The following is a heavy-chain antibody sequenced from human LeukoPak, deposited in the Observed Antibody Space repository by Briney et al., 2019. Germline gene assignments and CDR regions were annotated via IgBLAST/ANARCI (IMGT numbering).Heavy chain of an antibody. J-gene: IGHJ4*02. Sequence: GGSLRLSCAASGFIFSNYAMSWVRQAPGKGLEWVSDVSGSGGSPYYADSVKGRFTISRDNSKNTVYLEMNSLRVEDTAVYYCAKMPTTRPREAFDYWGQGTLVTVSS. CDR3: AKMPTTRPREAFDY. CDR1: GFIFSNYA. CDR2: VSGSGGSP. D-gene: IGHD1-14*01. V-gene: IGHV3-23*01.